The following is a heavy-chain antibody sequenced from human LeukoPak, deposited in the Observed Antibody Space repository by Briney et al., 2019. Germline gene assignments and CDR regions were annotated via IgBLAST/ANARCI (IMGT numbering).Heavy chain of an antibody. J-gene: IGHJ2*01. CDR1: GFTFSSYE. V-gene: IGHV3-48*03. D-gene: IGHD2-21*02. Sequence: PGGSLRLSCVGSGFTFSSYEMNWVRQAPGKGLEWISYITSSGRTIYYADSVKGRFTISRDNSKSTLYLQMNSLRAEDTALYYCAKDKVIGGDWWYFDLWGRGTLVTVSS. CDR2: ITSSGRTI. CDR3: AKDKVIGGDWWYFDL.